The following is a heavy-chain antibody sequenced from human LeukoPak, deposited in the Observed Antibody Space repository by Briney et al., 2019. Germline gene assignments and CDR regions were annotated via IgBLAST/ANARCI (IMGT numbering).Heavy chain of an antibody. CDR2: IYYSGST. CDR1: GGYFSSYH. CDR3: ARCDYYYYGMDV. J-gene: IGHJ6*02. Sequence: SETLSLTCTVPGGYFSSYHWSWLRQPPGKGLERLGYIYYSGSTNYNPSLKSRVTISVDTSKNQFSLKLSSVTAADTAVYYCARCDYYYYGMDVWSQGTTVTASS. V-gene: IGHV4-59*13.